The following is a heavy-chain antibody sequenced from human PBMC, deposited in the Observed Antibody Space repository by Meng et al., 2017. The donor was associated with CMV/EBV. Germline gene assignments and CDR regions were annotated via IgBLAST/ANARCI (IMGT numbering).Heavy chain of an antibody. CDR3: ARGDQGNTAKLPWETHFYCNVDV. J-gene: IGHJ6*02. Sequence: SVKVSCKASGGTFNSHGITWVRQAPGQGLEWMGGIIPIFRTALYAQKFRGRVTITTDESRSTVYMELSSLTSEDTAVYYCARGDQGNTAKLPWETHFYCNVDVWGQGTTVTVSS. D-gene: IGHD5-18*01. CDR2: IIPIFRTA. V-gene: IGHV1-69*05. CDR1: GGTFNSHG.